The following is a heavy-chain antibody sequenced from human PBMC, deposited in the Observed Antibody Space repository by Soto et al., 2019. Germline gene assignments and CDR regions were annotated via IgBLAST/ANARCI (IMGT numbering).Heavy chain of an antibody. CDR1: GGTFSSYA. Sequence: PVKVSCKASGGTFSSYAISWVRQAPGQGLEWMGGIIPIFGTANYAQKFQGRVTITADKSTSTAYMELSSLRSEDTAVYYCARAALDIVVVPAAPGPFDYWGQGTLVTVSS. J-gene: IGHJ4*02. CDR2: IIPIFGTA. D-gene: IGHD2-2*03. V-gene: IGHV1-69*06. CDR3: ARAALDIVVVPAAPGPFDY.